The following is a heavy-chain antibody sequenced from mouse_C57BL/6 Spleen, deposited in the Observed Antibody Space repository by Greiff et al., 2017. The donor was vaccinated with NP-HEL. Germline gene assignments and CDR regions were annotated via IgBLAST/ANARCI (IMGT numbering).Heavy chain of an antibody. J-gene: IGHJ3*01. CDR2: INPNNGGT. D-gene: IGHD3-3*01. Sequence: VQLQQSGPELVKPGASVKISCKASGYTFTDYYMNWVKQSHGKSLEWIGDINPNNGGTSYNQKFKGKATLTVDKSSSTAYMELRSLTSEDSAVYYCAREGQLRFAYWGQGTLVTVSA. CDR3: AREGQLRFAY. CDR1: GYTFTDYY. V-gene: IGHV1-26*01.